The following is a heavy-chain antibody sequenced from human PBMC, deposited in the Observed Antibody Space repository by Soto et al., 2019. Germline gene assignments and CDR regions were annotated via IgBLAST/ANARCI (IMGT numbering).Heavy chain of an antibody. D-gene: IGHD3-3*01. CDR3: AKERNFWSGTAGFDS. J-gene: IGHJ5*01. CDR1: GFTFSMFA. CDR2: ISGSGGST. V-gene: IGHV3-23*01. Sequence: GGSLRLSCVGSGFTFSMFAMSWVRQAPGKGLEWISSISGSGGSTYYADSVKGRFTVSRDNSKTTVFLQMNSLRTEDTAVYFCAKERNFWSGTAGFDSWG.